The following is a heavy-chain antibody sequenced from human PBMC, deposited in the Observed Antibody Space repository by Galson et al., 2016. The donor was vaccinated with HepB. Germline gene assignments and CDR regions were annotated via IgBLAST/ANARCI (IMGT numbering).Heavy chain of an antibody. CDR2: IYPGDSGT. V-gene: IGHV5-51*01. CDR1: GFSFTTYW. CDR3: ASVYGDYAYFDY. Sequence: QSGAEVTKPGESLKISCKGSGFSFTTYWIGWARQMPGKGLEWMGIIYPGDSGTRYGPSFQGQVTISADKSINTAYLQWNSLKASDTAMYYCASVYGDYAYFDYWGQGTLVTVSS. D-gene: IGHD4-17*01. J-gene: IGHJ4*02.